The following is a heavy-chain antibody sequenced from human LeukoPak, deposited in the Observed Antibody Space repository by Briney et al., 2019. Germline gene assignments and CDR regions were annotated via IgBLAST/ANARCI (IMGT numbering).Heavy chain of an antibody. CDR3: AAVFGVVITGPFDY. J-gene: IGHJ4*02. Sequence: GGSLRLSCAASGFTFSDYYMSWIRQAPGKGLEWVSYISSSGSAIYYADSVKGRFTISRDNSKNTLYLQMNSLRAEDTAVYYCAAVFGVVITGPFDYWGQGTLVTVSS. CDR1: GFTFSDYY. CDR2: ISSSGSAI. V-gene: IGHV3-11*01. D-gene: IGHD3-3*01.